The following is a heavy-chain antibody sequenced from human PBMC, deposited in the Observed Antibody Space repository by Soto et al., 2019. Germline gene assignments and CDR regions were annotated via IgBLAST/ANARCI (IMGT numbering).Heavy chain of an antibody. CDR1: GGSISSGGYS. J-gene: IGHJ5*02. CDR2: IYHSGST. CDR3: ARGYCSGGSCYINWFDP. V-gene: IGHV4-30-2*01. Sequence: PSETLSLTCAVSGGSISSGGYSWSWIRQPPGKGLEWIGYIYHSGSTYYNPSLKSRVTISVDRSKNQFSLKLSSVTAADTAVYYCARGYCSGGSCYINWFDPWGQGTLVTVSS. D-gene: IGHD2-15*01.